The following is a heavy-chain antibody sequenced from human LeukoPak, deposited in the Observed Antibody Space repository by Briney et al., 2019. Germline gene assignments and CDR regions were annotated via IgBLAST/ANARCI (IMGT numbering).Heavy chain of an antibody. V-gene: IGHV4-59*01. CDR2: IYYSGST. CDR1: GGSISGFY. J-gene: IGHJ5*02. CDR3: ARGGAAEAFNWFDP. D-gene: IGHD6-13*01. Sequence: PSETLSLTCTLSGGSISGFYWSWIRQPPGKGLEWIGYIYYSGSTNYNPSLKSRVTISVDTSKNQFSLKLSSVTAADTAMYYCARGGAAEAFNWFDPWGQGTLVTVSS.